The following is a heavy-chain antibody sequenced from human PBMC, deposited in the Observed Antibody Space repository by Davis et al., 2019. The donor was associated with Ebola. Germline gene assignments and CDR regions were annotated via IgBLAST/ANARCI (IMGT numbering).Heavy chain of an antibody. V-gene: IGHV1-46*01. CDR2: INPSGGST. J-gene: IGHJ6*02. CDR1: GYTFTSYA. CDR3: ARGLRFLEWLYYYYGMDV. Sequence: ASVKVSCKASGYTFTSYAMHWVRQAPGQGLEWMGIINPSGGSTSYAQKFQGRVTMTRDTSTSTVYMELRSLRSEDTAVYYCARGLRFLEWLYYYYGMDVWGQGTTVTVSS. D-gene: IGHD3-3*01.